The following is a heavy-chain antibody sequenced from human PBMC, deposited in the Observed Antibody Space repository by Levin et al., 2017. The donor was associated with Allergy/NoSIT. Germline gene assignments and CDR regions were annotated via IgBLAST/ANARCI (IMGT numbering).Heavy chain of an antibody. J-gene: IGHJ5*02. D-gene: IGHD3-10*01. Sequence: QLGESLKISCAASGFTFSSYGMHWVRQAPGKGLEWVAVIWYDGSNKYYADSVKGRFTISRDNSKNTLYLQMNSLRAEDTAVYYCARALGRFRENNWFDPWGQGTLVTVSS. CDR3: ARALGRFRENNWFDP. CDR2: IWYDGSNK. CDR1: GFTFSSYG. V-gene: IGHV3-33*01.